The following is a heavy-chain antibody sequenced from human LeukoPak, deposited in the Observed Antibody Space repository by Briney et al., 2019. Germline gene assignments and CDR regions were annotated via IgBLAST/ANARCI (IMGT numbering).Heavy chain of an antibody. CDR3: ASDGYCSSTSCTGYYFDY. CDR1: GYTFTSYY. CDR2: INPSGGST. D-gene: IGHD2-2*03. V-gene: IGHV1-46*01. Sequence: ASVKVSCKASGYTFTSYYMHWVRQAPGQGLEWMGIINPSGGSTTYAQKFQGRVTMTRDTSTSTAYMELSRLRSDDTAVYYCASDGYCSSTSCTGYYFDYWGQGTLVTVSS. J-gene: IGHJ4*02.